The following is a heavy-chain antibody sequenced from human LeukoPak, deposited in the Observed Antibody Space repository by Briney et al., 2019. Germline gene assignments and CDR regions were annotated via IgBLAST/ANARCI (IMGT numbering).Heavy chain of an antibody. V-gene: IGHV4-38-2*01. D-gene: IGHD2-8*01. CDR2: IYHDETT. CDR1: GSSLSSDYY. CDR3: ANADTEDFFDS. J-gene: IGHJ4*02. Sequence: SETLSLTCAVSGSSLSSDYYWGWVRQPPGKGLEWVGSIYHDETTYYNPSLKSRVTISLVTSEKQFSLMLASVTAADTAIYYCANADTEDFFDSWGQGVLVTVSS.